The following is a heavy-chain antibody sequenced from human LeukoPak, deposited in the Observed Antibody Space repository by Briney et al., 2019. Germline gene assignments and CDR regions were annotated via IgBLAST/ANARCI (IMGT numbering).Heavy chain of an antibody. J-gene: IGHJ4*02. V-gene: IGHV3-30*04. Sequence: GRSLRLSCAASGFTFSSYAMHWVRQAPGKGLEWVAVISYDGSNKYNADSVKGRFTISRDNSKNTLYLQMNSLRAEDTAVYYCARMGIAVAGVFDYWGQGTLVTVSS. CDR2: ISYDGSNK. CDR3: ARMGIAVAGVFDY. D-gene: IGHD6-19*01. CDR1: GFTFSSYA.